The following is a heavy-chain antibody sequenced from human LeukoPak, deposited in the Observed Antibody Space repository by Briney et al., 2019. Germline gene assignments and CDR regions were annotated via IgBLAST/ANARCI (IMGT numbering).Heavy chain of an antibody. CDR3: ARSPSTIGWNWGYYFDF. V-gene: IGHV4-4*07. Sequence: PSETLSLTCSVSGVAISDYFWSWIRQPTGRDLEWIGRISTTGSTYFNPSLQSRVRMSVDSSKTHFSLRLSSVTAADTAVYYCARSPSTIGWNWGYYFDFWGQGHLVTVSS. J-gene: IGHJ4*02. D-gene: IGHD1-7*01. CDR2: ISTTGST. CDR1: GVAISDYF.